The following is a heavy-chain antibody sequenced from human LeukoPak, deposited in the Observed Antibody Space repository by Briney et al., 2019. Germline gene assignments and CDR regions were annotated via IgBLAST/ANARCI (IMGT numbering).Heavy chain of an antibody. CDR3: AKGITYDSSGPFDY. D-gene: IGHD3-22*01. V-gene: IGHV3-33*06. J-gene: IGHJ4*02. CDR2: IWYDGSNK. Sequence: GGSLRFSCAASGFAFSSFGMHRVRQAPGKGLEWVAVIWYDGSNKYYADSVKGRFSISRDNSKNTLYLQMNSLIAEDTAVYYCAKGITYDSSGPFDYWGQGTLVTVSS. CDR1: GFAFSSFG.